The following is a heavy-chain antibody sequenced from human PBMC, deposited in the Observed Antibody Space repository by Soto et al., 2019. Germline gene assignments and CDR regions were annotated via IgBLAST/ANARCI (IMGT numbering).Heavy chain of an antibody. Sequence: GGSLRLSCAASGFTFSSYSMNWVRQAPGKGLEWVSSISSSSSYIYYADSVKGRFTISRDNAKNSLYLQMNSLRAEDTAVYYCASPGDSRAFDIWGQGTMVTVSS. CDR3: ASPGDSRAFDI. V-gene: IGHV3-21*01. CDR1: GFTFSSYS. CDR2: ISSSSSYI. D-gene: IGHD2-21*02. J-gene: IGHJ3*02.